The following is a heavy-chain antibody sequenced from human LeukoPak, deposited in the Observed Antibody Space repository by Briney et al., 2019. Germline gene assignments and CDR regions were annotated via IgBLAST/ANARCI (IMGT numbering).Heavy chain of an antibody. J-gene: IGHJ4*02. CDR1: GFTFDDYA. D-gene: IGHD3-9*01. V-gene: IGHV3-43D*03. CDR2: ISWDGGST. CDR3: AKDMGGGILTVMGFDY. Sequence: GGSLRLSCAASGFTFDDYAMHWVRQAPGKGLEWVSLISWDGGSTYYADSVKGRFTISRDNSKNSLYLQMNSLRAEDTALYYCAKDMGGGILTVMGFDYWGQGTLVTVSS.